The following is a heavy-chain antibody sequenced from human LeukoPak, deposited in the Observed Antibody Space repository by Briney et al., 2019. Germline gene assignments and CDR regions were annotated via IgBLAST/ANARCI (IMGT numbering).Heavy chain of an antibody. J-gene: IGHJ4*02. Sequence: GGSLRLSCAASGFTFSSYSMNWVRQAPGKGLEWVSSISSSSYIYYADSVKGRFTISRDNAKNSLYLQMNSLRAEDTAVYYCANHRGDILTGYLDYWGQGTLVTVSS. D-gene: IGHD3-9*01. CDR2: ISSSSYI. V-gene: IGHV3-21*01. CDR1: GFTFSSYS. CDR3: ANHRGDILTGYLDY.